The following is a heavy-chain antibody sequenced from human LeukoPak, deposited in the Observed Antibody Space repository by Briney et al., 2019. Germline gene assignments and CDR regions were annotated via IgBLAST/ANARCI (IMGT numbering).Heavy chain of an antibody. CDR1: GGSFSGYY. D-gene: IGHD3-10*01. J-gene: IGHJ6*02. CDR3: ARGFGELLWGYYYYYGMDV. CDR2: INHSGST. Sequence: SETLSLTCAVYGGSFSGYYWSWIRQPPGKGLEWIGEINHSGSTNYNRSLKSRVTISVDTSKNQFSLKLSSVTAADTAVYYCARGFGELLWGYYYYYGMDVWGQGTTVTVSS. V-gene: IGHV4-34*01.